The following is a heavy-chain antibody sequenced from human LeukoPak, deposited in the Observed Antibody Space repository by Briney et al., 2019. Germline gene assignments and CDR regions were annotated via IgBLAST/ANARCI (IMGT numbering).Heavy chain of an antibody. Sequence: GGSLRLSCAASGFTFSTYSMNWVRQAPGKGLEWVSYISSSSSTIYYADSVKGRFTISRDNARNSLFLQMNSLRDDDTAVYYCARAFSATTGYSSGWFGYWGQGTLVTVSS. D-gene: IGHD6-19*01. J-gene: IGHJ4*02. CDR1: GFTFSTYS. V-gene: IGHV3-48*02. CDR2: ISSSSSTI. CDR3: ARAFSATTGYSSGWFGY.